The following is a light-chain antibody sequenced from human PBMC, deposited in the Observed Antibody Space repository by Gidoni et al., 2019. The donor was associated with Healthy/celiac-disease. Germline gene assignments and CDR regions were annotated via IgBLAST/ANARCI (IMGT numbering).Light chain of an antibody. CDR2: KAS. V-gene: IGKV1-5*03. J-gene: IGKJ1*01. CDR1: QSISRL. Sequence: DIQMTQSPSTLSASVGDRVTITCRASQSISRLLAWYQQKPGKAPKLLIYKASSLESGVPSRFSGSGSGTEFTLTISSLQPDDFATYYCQQYSSYSTTFGQGTKVEIK. CDR3: QQYSSYSTT.